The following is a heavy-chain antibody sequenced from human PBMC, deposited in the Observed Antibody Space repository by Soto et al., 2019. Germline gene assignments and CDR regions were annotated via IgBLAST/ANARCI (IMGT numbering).Heavy chain of an antibody. CDR1: GYTFTSYG. V-gene: IGHV1-18*04. CDR2: ISAYNGNT. Sequence: QVQLVQSGAEVKKPGASVKVSCKASGYTFTSYGISWVRQAPGQGLEWMGWISAYNGNTNYAQKRQGRVTMTTDTATSPAHMELKSLRSDDTAVYYRATGAPPPHTVTTTYGMDVWGQGTTVTVSS. J-gene: IGHJ6*02. CDR3: ATGAPPPHTVTTTYGMDV. D-gene: IGHD4-17*01.